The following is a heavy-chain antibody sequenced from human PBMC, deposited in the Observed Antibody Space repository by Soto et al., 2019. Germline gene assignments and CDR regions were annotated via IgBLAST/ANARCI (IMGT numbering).Heavy chain of an antibody. J-gene: IGHJ4*02. CDR1: GGSIRSYY. D-gene: IGHD3-10*01. CDR2: VYYSGSA. V-gene: IGHV4-59*01. CDR3: ARGSMVRGPTPFDY. Sequence: QVQLQESGPGLVKPSETLSLTCNVSGGSIRSYYWNWIRQPPGKTLEWIGDVYYSGSANYNPSLTSRVTISVDMSKNQFSLKLNSVTAADTAVYYCARGSMVRGPTPFDYWGQGTLVTVSS.